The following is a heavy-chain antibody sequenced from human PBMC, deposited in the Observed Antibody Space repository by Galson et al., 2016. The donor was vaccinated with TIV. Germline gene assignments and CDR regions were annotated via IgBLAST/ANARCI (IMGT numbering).Heavy chain of an antibody. CDR3: ARSGDYGDY. D-gene: IGHD4-17*01. J-gene: IGHJ4*02. Sequence: SVKVSCKASGYTLTSYDINWVRQATGQGLEWMGWMNPNSGNTGYAQKFRGRVTMARNTSVRTAYMELSSLRSEDTAVYYCARSGDYGDYWGQGTLVTVSS. CDR1: GYTLTSYD. CDR2: MNPNSGNT. V-gene: IGHV1-8*02.